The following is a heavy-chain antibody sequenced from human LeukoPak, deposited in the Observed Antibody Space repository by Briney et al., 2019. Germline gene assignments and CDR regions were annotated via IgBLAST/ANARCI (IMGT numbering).Heavy chain of an antibody. J-gene: IGHJ5*01. D-gene: IGHD3-22*01. CDR3: ARDSYYYDSSGYSSITPDS. V-gene: IGHV4-4*07. CDR2: IYTSGST. Sequence: SETLSLTCTVSGGSISSYYWSWIRQPAGKGLEWIGRIYTSGSTNYNPSLKSRFTMSVDTSKNQFSLKLNSVTAADTAVYYCARDSYYYDSSGYSSITPDSWGQGTLVTVSS. CDR1: GGSISSYY.